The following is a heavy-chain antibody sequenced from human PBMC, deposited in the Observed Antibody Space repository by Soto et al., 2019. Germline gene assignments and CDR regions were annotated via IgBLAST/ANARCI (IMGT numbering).Heavy chain of an antibody. D-gene: IGHD6-19*01. V-gene: IGHV4-4*02. CDR2: IYHSGST. CDR3: ARGQWLAFDY. J-gene: IGHJ4*02. CDR1: GGSISSTNW. Sequence: SETLSLTCAVSGGSISSTNWWSWVRQPPGKGLEWIGEIYHSGSTNSNPSLKSRVTMSVDKSKNQFSLILNSVTAAGTAVYYCARGQWLAFDYWGQGTQVTVSS.